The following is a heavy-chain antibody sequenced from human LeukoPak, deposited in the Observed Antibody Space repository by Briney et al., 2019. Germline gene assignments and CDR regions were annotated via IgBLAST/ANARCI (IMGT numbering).Heavy chain of an antibody. CDR1: GYTFTSYG. CDR2: ISAYNGNT. J-gene: IGHJ6*02. CDR3: ARDHEYDILTGQTSYYYYGMDV. D-gene: IGHD3-9*01. V-gene: IGHV1-18*01. Sequence: ASVKVSCKASGYTFTSYGISWVRQAPGQALEWMGWISAYNGNTNHAQKLQGRVTMTTDTSTSTAYMELRSLRSDDTAVYYCARDHEYDILTGQTSYYYYGMDVWGQGTTVTVSS.